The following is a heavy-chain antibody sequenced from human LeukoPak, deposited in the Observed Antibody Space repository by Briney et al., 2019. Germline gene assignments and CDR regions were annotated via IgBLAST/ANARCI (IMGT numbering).Heavy chain of an antibody. V-gene: IGHV5-51*01. J-gene: IGHJ4*02. D-gene: IGHD3-9*01. Sequence: GESLKISCKGSGYSFTNYWIGWVRQMPGKGLEWMGIIYPGDSDTRYSPPFQGQVTISADKSISTAYLQWSSLKASDTAMYYCARRDVLTGYRLGPFDFWGQGTLVTVSS. CDR3: ARRDVLTGYRLGPFDF. CDR1: GYSFTNYW. CDR2: IYPGDSDT.